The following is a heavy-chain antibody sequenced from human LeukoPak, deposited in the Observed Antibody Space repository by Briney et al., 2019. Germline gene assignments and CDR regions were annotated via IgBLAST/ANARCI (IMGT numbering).Heavy chain of an antibody. J-gene: IGHJ4*02. CDR1: GFTFDDYA. CDR3: AKAADFWSGYYKNFDY. V-gene: IGHV3-9*01. Sequence: GGSLRLSCAASGFTFDDYAMHWVRQSPGKGLEWVSGISWNSDNTGYADSVKGRFTISRDNAKNSLYLQMNSLRAEDTALYYCAKAADFWSGYYKNFDYWGQGTLVTVSS. D-gene: IGHD3-3*01. CDR2: ISWNSDNT.